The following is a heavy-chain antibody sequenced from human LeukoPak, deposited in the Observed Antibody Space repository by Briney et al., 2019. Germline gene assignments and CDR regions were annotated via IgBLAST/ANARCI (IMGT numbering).Heavy chain of an antibody. V-gene: IGHV1-69*04. CDR1: GGTFSSYA. D-gene: IGHD3-10*01. CDR2: IIPMLGIA. Sequence: SVKVSCKASGGTFSSYAISWVRQAPGQGLEGMGRIIPMLGIANYAQKLQGRGTLTADKSTSTGYMELSRLGGEEPAEYFLGRVYWYGSGSYYNNRTGVHYWGQRTLVTVSS. CDR3: GRVYWYGSGSYYNNRTGVHY. J-gene: IGHJ4*02.